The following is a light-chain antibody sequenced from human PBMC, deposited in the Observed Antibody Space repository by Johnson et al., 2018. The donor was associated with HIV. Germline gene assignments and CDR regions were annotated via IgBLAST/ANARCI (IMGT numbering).Light chain of an antibody. CDR1: SSNIGNNY. J-gene: IGLJ1*01. CDR2: ENN. Sequence: SVLTQPPSVSAAPGQKVTISCSGSSSNIGNNYVSWYQQLPGTAPKLLIYENNKRPSGIPDRFSGSKSGTSATLGLTGLQTGDEADYYCGTWDSSLSAFYVFGTGTKITVL. CDR3: GTWDSSLSAFYV. V-gene: IGLV1-51*02.